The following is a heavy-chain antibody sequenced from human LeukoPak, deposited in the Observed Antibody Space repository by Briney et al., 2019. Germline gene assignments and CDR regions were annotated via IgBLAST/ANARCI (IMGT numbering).Heavy chain of an antibody. J-gene: IGHJ4*02. CDR1: GYTFTGYY. V-gene: IGHV1-2*04. CDR2: INPNSGGT. Sequence: ASVKVSCKASGYTFTGYYMHWVRQAPGQGLEWMGWINPNSGGTNYAQKFQGWVTMTRDTSISTAYMELRSLRSDDTAVYYCARDRSGSYYSYWGQGTLVTVSS. CDR3: ARDRSGSYYSY. D-gene: IGHD3-10*01.